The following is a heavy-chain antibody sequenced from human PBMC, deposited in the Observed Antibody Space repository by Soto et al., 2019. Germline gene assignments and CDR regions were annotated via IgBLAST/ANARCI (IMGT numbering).Heavy chain of an antibody. CDR2: INPSGGST. D-gene: IGHD4-4*01. CDR3: ARVNDYSNYLFDY. Sequence: KRLEWMGIINPSGGSTSYAQKFQGIVTMTSDTSTSTVYMELSSLRAEDTAVYYCARVNDYSNYLFDYWGQGTLVTVSS. J-gene: IGHJ4*02. V-gene: IGHV1-46*01.